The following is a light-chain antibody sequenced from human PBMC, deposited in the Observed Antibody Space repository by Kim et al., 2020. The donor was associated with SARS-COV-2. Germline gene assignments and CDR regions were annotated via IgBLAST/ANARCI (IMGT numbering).Light chain of an antibody. CDR1: QSISNY. Sequence: SASLGDTVTITCRASQSISNYLAWFQQKPGTAPKSLIYAASSLQSGAPSKFSGSGSGTDFTLTISSMQPEDFASYYCQQYYTSPYTFGQGTKLEI. J-gene: IGKJ2*01. CDR3: QQYYTSPYT. V-gene: IGKV1-16*02. CDR2: AAS.